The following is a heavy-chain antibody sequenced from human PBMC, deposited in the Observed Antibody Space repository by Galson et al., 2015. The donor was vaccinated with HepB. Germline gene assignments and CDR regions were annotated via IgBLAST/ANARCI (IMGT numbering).Heavy chain of an antibody. Sequence: ETLSLTCAVYGGSFSGYYWTWIRQPPGKGLEWIGEINHGGSTNYNSSLKTRVTISVDTSKNQFSLKLSSVTAADTAVYYCARMAGPRGGRIDYWGQGTLVTVSS. CDR1: GGSFSGYY. CDR2: INHGGST. V-gene: IGHV4-34*01. J-gene: IGHJ4*02. D-gene: IGHD6-19*01. CDR3: ARMAGPRGGRIDY.